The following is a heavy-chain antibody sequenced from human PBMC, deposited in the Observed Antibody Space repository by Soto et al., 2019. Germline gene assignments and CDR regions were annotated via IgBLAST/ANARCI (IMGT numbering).Heavy chain of an antibody. J-gene: IGHJ4*02. CDR2: INSRGDST. CDR3: ARDPIAVAGPAPYYFDS. D-gene: IGHD6-19*01. CDR1: GFTFGSYA. Sequence: EVQLLQSGGRLVQPGGSLRLSCAASGFTFGSYAMSWVRQAPGRGLEWVSVINSRGDSTYYAAPVKGRFTIGRDNSKNTPYLQMNSLRAEDTAVYFCARDPIAVAGPAPYYFDSWGQGTLVTVSS. V-gene: IGHV3-23*01.